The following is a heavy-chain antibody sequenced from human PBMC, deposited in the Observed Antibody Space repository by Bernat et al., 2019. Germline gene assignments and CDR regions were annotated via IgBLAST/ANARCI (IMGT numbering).Heavy chain of an antibody. J-gene: IGHJ1*01. Sequence: QVQLQESGPGLVKPSETLSLSCSVSGGSMTNYYWSWLRQPPGKGLEWIGYIYSSGITNYSPALQSRVTISIDTSKDQFSLRVKSVTAGDTAGYFCARRPHRGGGKRFWGQ. V-gene: IGHV4-59*08. CDR3: ARRPHRGGGKRF. D-gene: IGHD2-15*01. CDR2: IYSSGIT. CDR1: GGSMTNYY.